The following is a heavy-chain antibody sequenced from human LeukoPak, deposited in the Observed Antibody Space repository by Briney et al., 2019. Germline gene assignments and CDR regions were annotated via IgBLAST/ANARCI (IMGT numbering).Heavy chain of an antibody. D-gene: IGHD1-7*01. V-gene: IGHV1-8*03. CDR3: ARGITGTTGGYYYYYMDV. CDR1: GYTFTSYD. Sequence: SVKVSCKASGYTFTSYDINWARQATGQGLEWMGWMNPNSGNTGYAQKFQGRVTITRNTSISTAYMELSSLRSEDTAVYYCARGITGTTGGYYYYYMDVWGKGTTVTVSS. CDR2: MNPNSGNT. J-gene: IGHJ6*03.